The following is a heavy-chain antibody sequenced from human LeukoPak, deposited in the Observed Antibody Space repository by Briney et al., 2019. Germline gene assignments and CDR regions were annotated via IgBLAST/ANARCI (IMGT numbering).Heavy chain of an antibody. CDR3: ARDVSTGGFRDRRLDY. J-gene: IGHJ4*02. V-gene: IGHV1-2*02. CDR2: IIPNSGGT. Sequence: GASVKVSCKASGYSFFDHYIHWVRQAPGQGLEWMGWIIPNSGGTNYAQKFQGRVTMTRDKSISTAYMELSSLRSDDTAVYYCARDVSTGGFRDRRLDYWGQGALVTVSS. CDR1: GYSFFDHY. D-gene: IGHD2-8*02.